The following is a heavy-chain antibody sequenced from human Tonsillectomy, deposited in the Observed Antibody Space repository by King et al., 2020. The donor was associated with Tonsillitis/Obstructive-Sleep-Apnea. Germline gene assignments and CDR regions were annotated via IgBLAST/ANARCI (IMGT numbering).Heavy chain of an antibody. V-gene: IGHV3-49*04. CDR2: IRSKAYGGTT. D-gene: IGHD4-17*01. Sequence: VQLVESGGGLVQPGRSLRLSCTASGFTFGDYAMSWVRQAPGKGLEWVGFIRSKAYGGTTEYAASVKGRFTISRDDSKSIAYLQMNSLKTEDTAVYYCTRDRSHDYGDSYYFDYWGQGTLVTVSS. CDR3: TRDRSHDYGDSYYFDY. CDR1: GFTFGDYA. J-gene: IGHJ4*02.